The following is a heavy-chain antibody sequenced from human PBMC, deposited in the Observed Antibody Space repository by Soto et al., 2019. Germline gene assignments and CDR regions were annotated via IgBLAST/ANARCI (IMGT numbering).Heavy chain of an antibody. V-gene: IGHV5-51*01. CDR2: IYPYDSDT. CDR1: GYSFANFW. J-gene: IGHJ3*02. Sequence: EVPVMQSGAEVKKPGESLKISCQTSGYSFANFWIGWVRQRPGKGLEWMGVIYPYDSDTRYNPSFQGQVTISADKSITTAYLQWSSLKASDTAIYYCAVRGGSLPRDDAFDIWGQGTMVTVTS. CDR3: AVRGGSLPRDDAFDI. D-gene: IGHD2-15*01.